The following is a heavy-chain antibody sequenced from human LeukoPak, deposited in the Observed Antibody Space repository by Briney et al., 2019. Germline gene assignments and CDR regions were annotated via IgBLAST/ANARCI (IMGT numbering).Heavy chain of an antibody. CDR1: GFTFSSYG. D-gene: IGHD3-22*01. J-gene: IGHJ4*02. CDR3: AKDLPFYYDSSGYHNY. Sequence: GRSLRLSCAASGFTFSSYGMHWVRQAPGKGLEWVAVISYDGSNKYYADSVKGRFTISRDNSKNTLYLQMNSLRAEDTAVYYCAKDLPFYYDSSGYHNYWGQGTLVTVSS. CDR2: ISYDGSNK. V-gene: IGHV3-30*18.